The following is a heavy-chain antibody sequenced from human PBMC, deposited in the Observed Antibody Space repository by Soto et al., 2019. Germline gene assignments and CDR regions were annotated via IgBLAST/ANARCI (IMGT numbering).Heavy chain of an antibody. CDR2: IKQDGSEK. D-gene: IGHD6-13*01. CDR1: GFTFSSYW. Sequence: GSLRLSCAAPGFTFSSYWMTWVRQAPGKGLEWVANIKQDGSEKYYVDSVKGRFTISRDNAKNSLYLQMNSLRAEDTAVYYCAREGLGAAAGTFDYWGQGTLVTVSS. CDR3: AREGLGAAAGTFDY. V-gene: IGHV3-7*01. J-gene: IGHJ4*02.